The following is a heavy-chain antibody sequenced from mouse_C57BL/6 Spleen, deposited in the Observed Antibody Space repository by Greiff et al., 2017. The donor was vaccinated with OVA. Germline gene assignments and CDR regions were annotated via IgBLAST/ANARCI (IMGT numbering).Heavy chain of an antibody. CDR2: IYPRSGNT. CDR1: GYTFTSYG. Sequence: QVQLKESGAELARPGASVKLSCKASGYTFTSYGISWVKQRTGQGLEWIGEIYPRSGNTYYNEKFKGKATLTADKSSSTAYMELRSLTSEDSAVYFCARNYGSSYEDSWFAYWGQGTLVTVSA. V-gene: IGHV1-81*01. J-gene: IGHJ3*01. D-gene: IGHD1-1*01. CDR3: ARNYGSSYEDSWFAY.